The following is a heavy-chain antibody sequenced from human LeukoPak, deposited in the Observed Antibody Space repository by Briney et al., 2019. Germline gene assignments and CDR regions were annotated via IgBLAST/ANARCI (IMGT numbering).Heavy chain of an antibody. J-gene: IGHJ4*02. CDR1: GFTFSSYA. D-gene: IGHD1-26*01. V-gene: IGHV3-64*01. CDR2: ISSNGGST. CDR3: ARDNDPRHSGSYAFDY. Sequence: PGGSLRLSCAASGFTFSSYAMHWVRQAPGKGLEYVSAISSNGGSTYYANSVKGRFTISRDNSKNTLYLQMGSLRAEDMAVYYCARDNDPRHSGSYAFDYWGQGALVTVSS.